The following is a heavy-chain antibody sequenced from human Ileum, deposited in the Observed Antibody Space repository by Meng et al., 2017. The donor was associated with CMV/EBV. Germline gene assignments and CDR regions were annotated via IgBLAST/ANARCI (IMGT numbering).Heavy chain of an antibody. CDR3: VTSSISPTSLGWDAFDI. CDR1: GFIFSSYG. J-gene: IGHJ3*02. V-gene: IGHV3-33*01. D-gene: IGHD2-2*01. Sequence: GGSLRLSCEASGFIFSSYGMHWVRQAPGKGLEWVAVIWSDGNNKYYIDSVKGRFTMSRDNSKNTLYLQMNSLRAEDTAVYYCVTSSISPTSLGWDAFDIWGQGTMVTVSS. CDR2: IWSDGNNK.